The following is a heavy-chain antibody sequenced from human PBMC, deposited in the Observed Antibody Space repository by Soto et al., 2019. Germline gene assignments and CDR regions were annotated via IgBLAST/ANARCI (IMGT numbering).Heavy chain of an antibody. Sequence: EVSLVETGGGLIHPGGSLRLSCAASGFTVSGLFISWVRQAPGKGLEWVSVIYPAGPTYYSDSVNGRFTIYRDNSKNTLFLQVKNLSAEDTAVDYCARDADSSGLHYWGHGILVTVAS. D-gene: IGHD6-19*01. CDR1: GFTVSGLF. CDR2: IYPAGPT. CDR3: ARDADSSGLHY. J-gene: IGHJ4*01. V-gene: IGHV3-53*02.